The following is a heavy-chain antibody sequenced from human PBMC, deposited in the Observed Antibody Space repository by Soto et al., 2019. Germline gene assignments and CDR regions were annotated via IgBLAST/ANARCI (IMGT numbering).Heavy chain of an antibody. CDR1: GFTFSSYW. CDR2: INSDGSST. CDR3: AREYTAWPLAYGLDV. J-gene: IGHJ6*02. D-gene: IGHD2-2*02. Sequence: GGSLRLSCAASGFTFSSYWMHWVRQAPGKGLVWVSRINSDGSSTSYADSVKGRFTISRDNAKNTLYLQMNSLRAEATAVYYCAREYTAWPLAYGLDVWGQGTTVTVSS. V-gene: IGHV3-74*01.